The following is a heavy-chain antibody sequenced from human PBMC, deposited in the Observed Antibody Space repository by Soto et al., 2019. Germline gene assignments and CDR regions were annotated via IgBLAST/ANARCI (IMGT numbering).Heavy chain of an antibody. Sequence: PSETLSLTCTVSGGSISNYYWTWVRQPPGKGLEWIGYVYYSGSTNYNPSLESRVTISIDASKNHFSLKMKSVTTADTAVYYCVRDYLLTGFDPWGQGAPVTVSS. D-gene: IGHD3-9*01. CDR1: GGSISNYY. J-gene: IGHJ5*02. CDR3: VRDYLLTGFDP. V-gene: IGHV4-59*01. CDR2: VYYSGST.